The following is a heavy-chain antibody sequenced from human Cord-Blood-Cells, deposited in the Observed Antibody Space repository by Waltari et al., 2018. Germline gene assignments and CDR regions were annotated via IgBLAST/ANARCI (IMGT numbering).Heavy chain of an antibody. J-gene: IGHJ4*02. V-gene: IGHV3-53*01. D-gene: IGHD6-13*01. Sequence: EVQLVESGGGLIQPGGSLRLSCAASGFTVSSNYMSWVRQAPGKGLGWVSVIYGGGRTYYADSVKGRFTISRDNSKNTLYLQMNSLRAEDTAVYYCARDIAAADPVDDYWGQGTLVTVSS. CDR2: IYGGGRT. CDR3: ARDIAAADPVDDY. CDR1: GFTVSSNY.